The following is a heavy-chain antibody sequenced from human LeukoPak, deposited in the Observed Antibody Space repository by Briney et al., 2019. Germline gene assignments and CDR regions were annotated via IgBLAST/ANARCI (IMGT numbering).Heavy chain of an antibody. D-gene: IGHD2-15*01. CDR3: ARLSMLGYCSGGSCSLAMDV. Sequence: SETLSLTCTVSGGSIRSGSYYWSWIRQPAGKGLEWIGRIYTSGSTNYNPSLQSRVTISVDTSKNQFSLKLSSVTAADTAVYYCARLSMLGYCSGGSCSLAMDVWGKGTTVTISS. CDR2: IYTSGST. V-gene: IGHV4-61*02. CDR1: GGSIRSGSYY. J-gene: IGHJ6*04.